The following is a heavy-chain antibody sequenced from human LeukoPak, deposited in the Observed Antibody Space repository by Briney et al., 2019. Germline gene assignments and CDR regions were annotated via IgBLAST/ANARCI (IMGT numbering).Heavy chain of an antibody. CDR1: GFTFSTYA. Sequence: GGSLRLSCAASGFTFSTYAMSWVRQAPGKGLEWVSGISGSGGSTYYADSVKGRLTTSRDNAKDMLYLQINSLSVEDTAIYYCARGGKLEPTAMASWGQGSLVVVSS. CDR2: ISGSGGST. CDR3: ARGGKLEPTAMAS. V-gene: IGHV3-23*01. D-gene: IGHD5-18*01. J-gene: IGHJ5*02.